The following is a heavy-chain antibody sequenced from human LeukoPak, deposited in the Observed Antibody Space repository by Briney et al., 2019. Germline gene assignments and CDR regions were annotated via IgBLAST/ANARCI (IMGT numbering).Heavy chain of an antibody. D-gene: IGHD5-24*01. J-gene: IGHJ3*02. V-gene: IGHV3-30*18. CDR3: AKDGGRDPDSFDI. CDR2: ISYDGSNK. CDR1: GFTFSSYG. Sequence: GRSLRLSCAASGFTFSSYGMHWVRQAPGKGLEWVAVISYDGSNKYYADSVKGRFTISRDNSKNTLYLQMNSLRAEDTAVYYCAKDGGRDPDSFDIWGQGTMVTVSS.